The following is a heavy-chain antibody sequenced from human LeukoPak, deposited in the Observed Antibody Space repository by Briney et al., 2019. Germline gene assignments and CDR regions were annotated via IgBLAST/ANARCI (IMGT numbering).Heavy chain of an antibody. CDR3: ARFRIPPHYDYVWGSYREIGYFDY. J-gene: IGHJ4*02. CDR2: ISAYIGNT. Sequence: GASVKVSCKASGYTFTSYGISWVRQPPGQGLEWMGWISAYIGNTNYARKLQGRATMTTDTSTTTAYMELRSLRSDDTAVYYCARFRIPPHYDYVWGSYREIGYFDYWGQGTLVSVST. CDR1: GYTFTSYG. V-gene: IGHV1-18*01. D-gene: IGHD3-16*02.